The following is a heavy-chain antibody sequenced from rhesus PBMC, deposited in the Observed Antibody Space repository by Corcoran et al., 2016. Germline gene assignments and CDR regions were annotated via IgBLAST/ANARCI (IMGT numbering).Heavy chain of an antibody. CDR1: GGSISDSYR. CDR2: IYGRSTST. D-gene: IGHD2-2*01. V-gene: IGHV4S10*01. Sequence: QVKLQESGPGVVKPSETLSLTCAVSGGSISDSYRWSWIRQPPGKGLEWIGYIYGRSTSTNYNPSLKSRVTISKATSKNQVSLKLISLTAADTAVYYCARDRIYYYFDYWGQGVLVTVSS. CDR3: ARDRIYYYFDY. J-gene: IGHJ4*01.